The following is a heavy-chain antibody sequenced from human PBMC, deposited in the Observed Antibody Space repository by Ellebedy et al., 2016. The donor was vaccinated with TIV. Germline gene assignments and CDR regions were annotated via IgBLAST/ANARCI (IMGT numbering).Heavy chain of an antibody. CDR1: GLTLSAYA. Sequence: GESLKISXAARGLTLSAYAMSWVRQGPGKGLEWVSTITGSGHNVYHADSVKGRFTISRDNSKNTLYLQMNNVRADDTAVYYCARSPADYDGFDIWGQGTMVTVSS. CDR3: ARSPADYDGFDI. CDR2: ITGSGHNV. V-gene: IGHV3-23*01. J-gene: IGHJ3*02. D-gene: IGHD4-11*01.